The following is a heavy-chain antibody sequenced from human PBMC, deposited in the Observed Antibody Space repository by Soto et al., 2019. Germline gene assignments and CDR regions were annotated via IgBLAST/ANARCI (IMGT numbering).Heavy chain of an antibody. CDR3: ARVGPYAVYYYYGMDV. CDR1: GYTFTSYG. V-gene: IGHV1-18*01. J-gene: IGHJ6*02. D-gene: IGHD2-8*01. CDR2: ISAYNGNT. Sequence: QVQLVQSGAEVKKPGASVKVSCKASGYTFTSYGISWVRQAPGQGLEWMGWISAYNGNTNYAQKLQGRVTMTTDTSTSTAYMELRSLGSDDTAVYYCARVGPYAVYYYYGMDVWGQGTTVTVSS.